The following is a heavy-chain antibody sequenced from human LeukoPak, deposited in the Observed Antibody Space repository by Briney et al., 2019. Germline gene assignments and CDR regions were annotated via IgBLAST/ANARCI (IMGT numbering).Heavy chain of an antibody. CDR1: GFTFNSYP. Sequence: GGSLRLSCSASGFTFNSYPVHWVRQAPGKGLEYVSGISRNGGSTYYADSVKGRFTISRDNSKNTLYLQMSSLRAEDSAVYYCVKESGFMVAPNSAFDIWGQGTMVTVSS. CDR2: ISRNGGST. D-gene: IGHD4/OR15-4a*01. J-gene: IGHJ3*02. CDR3: VKESGFMVAPNSAFDI. V-gene: IGHV3-64D*06.